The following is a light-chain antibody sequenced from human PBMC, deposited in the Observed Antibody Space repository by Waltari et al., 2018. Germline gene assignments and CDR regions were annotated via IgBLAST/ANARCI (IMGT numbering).Light chain of an antibody. CDR3: QQYDNLPS. CDR1: QDISNY. CDR2: DAS. V-gene: IGKV1-33*01. J-gene: IGKJ4*01. Sequence: DIQMTQSPSSLSASVGDRVTITCQASQDISNYLNWYQQKPGKAPKLLIYDASNLETGVPSMFSGSGSGTDFTFIISSLQPEVIATYYCQQYDNLPSFGGGTKVEIK.